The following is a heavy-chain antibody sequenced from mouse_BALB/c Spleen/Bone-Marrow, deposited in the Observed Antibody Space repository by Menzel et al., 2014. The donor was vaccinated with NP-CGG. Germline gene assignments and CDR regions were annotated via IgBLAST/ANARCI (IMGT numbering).Heavy chain of an antibody. Sequence: EVKVVESGGGLVKPGGSLKLSCAASGFTFSDYYMYWVRQTPEKRLEWVATISDGGSYTYYPGSVKGRFTISRDNAKNNLYLQMSSLKSEDTAIDYCARFCYYGSSYFDVWGAGTTVTGSS. CDR2: ISDGGSYT. D-gene: IGHD1-1*01. CDR3: ARFCYYGSSYFDV. CDR1: GFTFSDYY. V-gene: IGHV5-4*02. J-gene: IGHJ1*01.